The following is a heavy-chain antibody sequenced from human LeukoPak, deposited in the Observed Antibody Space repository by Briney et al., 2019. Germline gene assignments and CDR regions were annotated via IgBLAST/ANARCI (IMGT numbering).Heavy chain of an antibody. J-gene: IGHJ4*02. V-gene: IGHV3-7*05. Sequence: PGGSLRLSCAPSGFTFSSYWMSWVRQAPGKGLEWVANIKEDGSDKYYVDSVKGRFTISRDNAKNSLYLQMNSLRAEDTAVYYCARDTGYNTFDYWGQGTLVTVSS. CDR1: GFTFSSYW. CDR3: ARDTGYNTFDY. D-gene: IGHD5-24*01. CDR2: IKEDGSDK.